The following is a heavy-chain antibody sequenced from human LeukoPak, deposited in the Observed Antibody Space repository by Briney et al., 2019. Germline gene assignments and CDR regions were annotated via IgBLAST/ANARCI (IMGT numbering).Heavy chain of an antibody. CDR1: GFTFSDYY. CDR2: ISSSGSTI. J-gene: IGHJ4*02. D-gene: IGHD6-19*01. V-gene: IGHV3-11*04. CDR3: ARDLSQYTSGWGFDY. Sequence: GGSLRLSCAASGFTFSDYYMSWIRRAPGKGLEWVSYISSSGSTIYYADSVKGRFTISRDNAKNSLYLQMNSLRAEDTAVYYCARDLSQYTSGWGFDYWGQGTLVTVSS.